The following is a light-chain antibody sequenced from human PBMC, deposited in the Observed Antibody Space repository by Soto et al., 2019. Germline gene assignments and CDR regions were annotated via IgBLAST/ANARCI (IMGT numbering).Light chain of an antibody. CDR2: EVS. CDR1: SSDVGGYNY. V-gene: IGLV2-14*01. Sequence: QSALTQPASVSGSPGQSITISCTGTSSDVGGYNYVSWYQQHPGKALILMIYEVSNRPSGVSNRFSGSKSGNTASLTISGLQAEDEADYYCSSYTSSSTLVFGGGTKVTGL. CDR3: SSYTSSSTLV. J-gene: IGLJ2*01.